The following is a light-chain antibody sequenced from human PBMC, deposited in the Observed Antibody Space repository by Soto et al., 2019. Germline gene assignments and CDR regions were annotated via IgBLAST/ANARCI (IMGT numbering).Light chain of an antibody. CDR1: QSISSY. CDR2: AAS. J-gene: IGKJ4*01. V-gene: IGKV1-39*01. CDR3: QQSYSSPLT. Sequence: DIQMTQSPTSLSASVGDRVTITCRASQSISSYLNWYQQQPGKAPKLLIFAASSLQSGVPSRFSGSGSGTDFTLTISSLQPEDFASYYCQQSYSSPLTVGGGTKVDSK.